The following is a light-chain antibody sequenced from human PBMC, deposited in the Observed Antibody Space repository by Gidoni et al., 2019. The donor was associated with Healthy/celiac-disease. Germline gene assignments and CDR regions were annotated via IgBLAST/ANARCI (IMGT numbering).Light chain of an antibody. Sequence: EIKMTQSPSSLSASVGDRVTITCRASQSISSYLNWYQQKPGKAPKLLIYAASSWQSGVPSRFIGSGAGTDFTLTSSSLQPEDFATYYCQQSYSTPSTFXXXTKVEIK. J-gene: IGKJ1*01. CDR3: QQSYSTPST. CDR2: AAS. V-gene: IGKV1-39*01. CDR1: QSISSY.